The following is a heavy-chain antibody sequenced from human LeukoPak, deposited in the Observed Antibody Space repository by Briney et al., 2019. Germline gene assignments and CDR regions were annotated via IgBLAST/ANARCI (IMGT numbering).Heavy chain of an antibody. D-gene: IGHD2-15*01. V-gene: IGHV4-31*03. CDR3: AREYCSGGNCCFDY. CDR1: GGSISSVANY. J-gene: IGHJ4*02. Sequence: PSQTLSLACIVSGGSISSVANYWSWIRQNPGKGLEWIGYIYYSGSTYYNPSLRSRVTISVDTSENQFSLKLSSVTAADTAVYYCAREYCSGGNCCFDYWGQGTLVTVSS. CDR2: IYYSGST.